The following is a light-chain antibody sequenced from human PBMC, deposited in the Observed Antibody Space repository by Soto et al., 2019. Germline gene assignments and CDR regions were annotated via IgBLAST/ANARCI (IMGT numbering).Light chain of an antibody. Sequence: DIQMTQSPSSLSASVGDRVTITGRASQSISSYLNWYQQKPGKAPKVLIYAASSLQSGVPSRFSGIGSGTDFTLSISSLQPEDFATYYCQQTHSTIHSFGQGTKVDIK. J-gene: IGKJ2*01. CDR3: QQTHSTIHS. CDR1: QSISSY. CDR2: AAS. V-gene: IGKV1-39*01.